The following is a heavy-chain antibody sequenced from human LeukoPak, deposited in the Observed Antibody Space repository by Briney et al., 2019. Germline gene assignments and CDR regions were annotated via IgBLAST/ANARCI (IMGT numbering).Heavy chain of an antibody. V-gene: IGHV4-4*07. CDR3: VRDRVDSSGYYYYYGLDV. J-gene: IGHJ6*02. D-gene: IGHD3-22*01. Sequence: KPSETLSLTCTVSGTSITTYFWSWIRQPAGKGLEWIGRFYSSGSTSYNPSLKSRLTMSVDTSKNEFSLKLRSVTAADTAVYYCVRDRVDSSGYYYYYGLDVWGQGTTVTVSS. CDR2: FYSSGST. CDR1: GTSITTYF.